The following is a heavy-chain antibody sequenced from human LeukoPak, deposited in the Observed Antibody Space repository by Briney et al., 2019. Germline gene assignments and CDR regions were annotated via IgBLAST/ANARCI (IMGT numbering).Heavy chain of an antibody. Sequence: SEPLSLTCTVSGGSISSSSYYWGWIRQSPGKGLEWIGSIYYSGTTYYNPSLKSRLTISADTSKNQFSLKLSSVTAADTAVYYCARHGGYCSGGSCFIKMCYFDNWGQRTLVTVSS. V-gene: IGHV4-39*01. J-gene: IGHJ4*02. CDR2: IYYSGTT. D-gene: IGHD2-15*01. CDR1: GGSISSSSYY. CDR3: ARHGGYCSGGSCFIKMCYFDN.